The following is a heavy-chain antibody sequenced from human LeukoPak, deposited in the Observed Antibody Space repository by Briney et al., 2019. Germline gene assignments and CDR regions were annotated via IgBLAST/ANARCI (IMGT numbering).Heavy chain of an antibody. CDR3: ARDRCGTTSCYGGDY. Sequence: GGSLRLSCAASGFTFSSSEMNWVRQAPGKGLEWVSYISSSASTLYYADSVKGRFTISRDNSKNSLHLQMNSLRAEDTAVYYCARDRCGTTSCYGGDYWGQGTLVTVSS. CDR1: GFTFSSSE. CDR2: ISSSASTL. D-gene: IGHD2-2*01. J-gene: IGHJ4*02. V-gene: IGHV3-48*03.